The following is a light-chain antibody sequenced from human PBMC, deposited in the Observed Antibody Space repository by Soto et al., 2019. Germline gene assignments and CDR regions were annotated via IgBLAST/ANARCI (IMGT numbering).Light chain of an antibody. CDR3: QQYASSTLT. Sequence: EIVLTQSPGTLSLSPGERATLSCRASQSVGSSYLAWYQQKPGQAPRLLIYGATSRATGIPDRFSGSESGTDFTLTISRLEPEDFVVYYCQQYASSTLTFGGGTKVEI. J-gene: IGKJ4*01. V-gene: IGKV3-20*01. CDR1: QSVGSSY. CDR2: GAT.